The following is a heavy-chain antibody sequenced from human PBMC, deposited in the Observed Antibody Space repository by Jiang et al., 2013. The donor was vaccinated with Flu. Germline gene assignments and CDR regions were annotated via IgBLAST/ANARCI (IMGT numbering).Heavy chain of an antibody. J-gene: IGHJ5*02. CDR3: ARHPIVGATNNWFDP. CDR2: IYPGDSDA. V-gene: IGHV5-51*01. D-gene: IGHD1-26*01. Sequence: RQMPGKGLEWMGIIYPGDSDARYSPSFQGQVTISADKSISTAYLQWSSLKASDTAMYYCARHPIVGATNNWFDPWGQGALVTVSS.